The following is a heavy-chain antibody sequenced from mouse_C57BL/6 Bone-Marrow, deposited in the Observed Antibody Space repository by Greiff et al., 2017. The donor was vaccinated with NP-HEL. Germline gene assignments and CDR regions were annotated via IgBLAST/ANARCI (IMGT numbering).Heavy chain of an antibody. CDR1: GYTFTDHT. CDR2: IYPRDGST. D-gene: IGHD1-1*01. Sequence: VQLQQSDAELVKPGASVKISCKVSGYTFTDHTIHWMKQRPEQGLEWIGYIYPRDGSTKYNEKFKGKATLTADKSSSTAYMQLNSLTSEDSAVYFCARRGLYYGSSYVAMDYWGQGTSVTVSS. CDR3: ARRGLYYGSSYVAMDY. J-gene: IGHJ4*01. V-gene: IGHV1-78*01.